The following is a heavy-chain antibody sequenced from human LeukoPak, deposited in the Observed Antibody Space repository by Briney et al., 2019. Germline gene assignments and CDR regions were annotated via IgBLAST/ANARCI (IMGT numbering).Heavy chain of an antibody. CDR3: AREEAYYDILTGYNYFDY. CDR1: GGSISSSSYY. J-gene: IGHJ4*02. D-gene: IGHD3-9*01. V-gene: IGHV4-39*07. CDR2: IYYSGST. Sequence: PSETLSLTCTVSGGSISSSSYYWGWIRQPPGKGLEWIGSIYYSGSTYYNPSLKSRVTISVDTSKNQFSLKLSSVTAADTAVYYCAREEAYYDILTGYNYFDYWGQGTLVTVSS.